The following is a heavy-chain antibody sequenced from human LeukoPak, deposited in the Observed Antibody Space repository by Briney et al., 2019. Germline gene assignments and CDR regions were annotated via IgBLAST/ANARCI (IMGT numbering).Heavy chain of an antibody. CDR2: ISRSSSYI. CDR3: ARDDGGYCSSTSCYLAY. Sequence: GGSLRLSCAASGFTFGSYSMNWVRQAPVKGLEWVSSISRSSSYIYYADSVKGRFTISRDNAKNSLYLQMNSLRAEDTAVYYCARDDGGYCSSTSCYLAYWGQGTLVTVSS. V-gene: IGHV3-21*01. D-gene: IGHD2-2*01. CDR1: GFTFGSYS. J-gene: IGHJ4*02.